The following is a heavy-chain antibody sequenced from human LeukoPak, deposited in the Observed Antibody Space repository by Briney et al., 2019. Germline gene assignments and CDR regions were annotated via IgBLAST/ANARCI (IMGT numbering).Heavy chain of an antibody. J-gene: IGHJ4*02. V-gene: IGHV6-1*01. Sequence: SQTPSLTCAFSGDSVSSNSAAWNWIRQSPSRGLEWLGRTYYRSKWYNDYAVSVKSRITINPDTSKNQFSLQLNSVTPEDTAVYYCARGGGYDYYFDYWGQGTLVTVSS. CDR2: TYYRSKWYN. CDR1: GDSVSSNSAA. CDR3: ARGGGYDYYFDY. D-gene: IGHD5-12*01.